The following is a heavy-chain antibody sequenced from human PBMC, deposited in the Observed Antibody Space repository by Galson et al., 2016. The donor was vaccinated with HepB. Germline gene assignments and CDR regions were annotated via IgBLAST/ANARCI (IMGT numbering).Heavy chain of an antibody. D-gene: IGHD5-24*01. CDR3: ARDPGRDGGMDV. J-gene: IGHJ6*02. CDR2: AWFDESDK. CDR1: GFTFTKYA. Sequence: SLRLSCAASGFTFTKYAMHWVRQAPGKGLEWVAVAWFDESDKHYGDSVKGRFTISRDNYKNTAYLRMNSLRAGDTAVYYCARDPGRDGGMDVWGQGTTVTVSS. V-gene: IGHV3-33*01.